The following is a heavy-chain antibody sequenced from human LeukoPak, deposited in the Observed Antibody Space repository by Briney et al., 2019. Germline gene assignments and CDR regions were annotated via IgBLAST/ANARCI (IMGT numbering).Heavy chain of an antibody. D-gene: IGHD3-3*01. CDR1: GGSFSGYY. Sequence: SETLSLTCAVYGGSFSGYYWSWIRQPPGKGLEWIGEINHSGSTNYNPSLKGRVTISVDTSKNQFSLKLSSVTAADTAVYYCAKDSSPPNPYYDFWSGYYLTLWGQGTLVTVSS. CDR3: AKDSSPPNPYYDFWSGYYLTL. J-gene: IGHJ4*02. CDR2: INHSGST. V-gene: IGHV4-34*01.